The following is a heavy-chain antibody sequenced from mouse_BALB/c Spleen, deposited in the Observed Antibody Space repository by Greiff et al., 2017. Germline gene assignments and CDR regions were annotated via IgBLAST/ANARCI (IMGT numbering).Heavy chain of an antibody. V-gene: IGHV14-1*02. J-gene: IGHJ4*01. CDR3: APKNTTIYGMDY. Sequence: VQLQQSGAELVRPGALVKLSCKASGFNIKDYYMHWVKQRPEQGLEWIGWIDPENGNTIYDPKFQGKASITADTSSNTAYLQLSSLTSEDTAVYYRAPKNTTIYGMDYWGQGTSGTGSS. CDR1: GFNIKDYY. CDR2: IDPENGNT. D-gene: IGHD2-4*01.